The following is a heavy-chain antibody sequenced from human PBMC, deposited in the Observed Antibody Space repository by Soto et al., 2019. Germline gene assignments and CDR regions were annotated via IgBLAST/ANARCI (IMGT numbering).Heavy chain of an antibody. D-gene: IGHD3-16*01. CDR2: IIPVFGRV. CDR1: GGTFSSRA. J-gene: IGHJ6*02. CDR3: ANSRGGTFLGYHGMDI. Sequence: QVQLVQSGPEVKKTGTSVKVSCKASGGTFSSRAISWVRQAPGQGLEWMGGIIPVFGRVNYAEKFQDSVTTTADESTGTVYMELSSLRSEDTALYYCANSRGGTFLGYHGMDIWGQGTTVSVSS. V-gene: IGHV1-69*01.